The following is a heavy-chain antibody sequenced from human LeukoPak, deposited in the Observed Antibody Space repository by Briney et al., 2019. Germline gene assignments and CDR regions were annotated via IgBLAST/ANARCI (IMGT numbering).Heavy chain of an antibody. CDR1: RVTFTSDS. CDR2: ISGGGGST. CDR3: AKGGKWDVTPFDY. Sequence: GGSLRLSCAASRVTFTSDSMNWVRQAPGKGLEWVSTISGGGGSTYYADSVKGRFTISRDNSKNTLYLQVNSLRAEDTAVYYCAKGGKWDVTPFDYWGQGTLVTVSS. J-gene: IGHJ4*02. D-gene: IGHD1-26*01. V-gene: IGHV3-23*01.